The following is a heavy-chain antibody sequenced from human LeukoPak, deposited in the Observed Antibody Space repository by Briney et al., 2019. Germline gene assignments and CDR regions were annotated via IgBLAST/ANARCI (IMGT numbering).Heavy chain of an antibody. CDR2: ISNDGGGT. CDR3: AKGSSGYFVDL. Sequence: PGGSLRLSCAASGFIFNNYGLIWVRQAPGKGLEWVSAISNDGGGTNYADFVKGRFTISRDNSKNTLSLQMNSLRAEDTALYYCAKGSSGYFVDLWGQGNLVTVSS. J-gene: IGHJ5*02. V-gene: IGHV3-23*01. D-gene: IGHD3-22*01. CDR1: GFIFNNYG.